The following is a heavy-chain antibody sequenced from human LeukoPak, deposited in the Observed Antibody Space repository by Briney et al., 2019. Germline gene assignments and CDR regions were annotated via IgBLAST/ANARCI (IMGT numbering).Heavy chain of an antibody. D-gene: IGHD6-19*01. Sequence: ASVKVSCKASGYTFTSYGISWVRQAPGQGLEWMGWISAYNGNTNYAQRLQGRVTMTTDTSTSTAYMELRSLRSDDTAVYYCARGSFSSGWYPSIDYWGQGTLVTVSS. CDR1: GYTFTSYG. CDR2: ISAYNGNT. CDR3: ARGSFSSGWYPSIDY. J-gene: IGHJ4*02. V-gene: IGHV1-18*01.